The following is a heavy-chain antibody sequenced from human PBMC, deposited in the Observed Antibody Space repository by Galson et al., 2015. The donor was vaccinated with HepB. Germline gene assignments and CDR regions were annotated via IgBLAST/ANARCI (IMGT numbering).Heavy chain of an antibody. CDR3: AKSPGARYSTYFEY. CDR2: IRYDASDQ. V-gene: IGHV3-30*02. Sequence: SLRLSCAASGFTFSSYGMHWVRQAPGKGLEWVTFIRYDASDQYYADSVKGRFTISRDNSKNTLYVQMNSLRAEDTAVYYCAKSPGARYSTYFEYWGQGVLVSVSS. D-gene: IGHD3-9*01. J-gene: IGHJ4*02. CDR1: GFTFSSYG.